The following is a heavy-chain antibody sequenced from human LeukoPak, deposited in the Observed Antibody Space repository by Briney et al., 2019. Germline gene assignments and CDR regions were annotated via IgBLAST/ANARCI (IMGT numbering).Heavy chain of an antibody. J-gene: IGHJ1*01. CDR3: ASRPIYYCSGGSCYREEYFQH. V-gene: IGHV4-59*01. Sequence: SETLSLTCTVSGGSISSYYWSWIRQPPGKGLEWIGYIYYSGSTNYNPSLKSRVTISVDTSKNQFSLKLSSVTAADTAVYYCASRPIYYCSGGSCYREEYFQHWGQGTLVTVSS. D-gene: IGHD2-15*01. CDR2: IYYSGST. CDR1: GGSISSYY.